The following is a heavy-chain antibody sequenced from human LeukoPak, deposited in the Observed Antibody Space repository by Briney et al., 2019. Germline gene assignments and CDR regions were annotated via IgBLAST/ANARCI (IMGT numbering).Heavy chain of an antibody. V-gene: IGHV3-21*01. CDR1: GFTFSSYG. J-gene: IGHJ4*02. D-gene: IGHD1-26*01. CDR3: ARWGVGATGLDY. Sequence: GGSLRLSCAASGFTFSSYGMNWVRQAPGKGLEWVSSISSSSSYIYYADSVKGRFTISRDNAKNSLYLQMNSLRAEDTAVYYCARWGVGATGLDYWGQGTLVTVSS. CDR2: ISSSSSYI.